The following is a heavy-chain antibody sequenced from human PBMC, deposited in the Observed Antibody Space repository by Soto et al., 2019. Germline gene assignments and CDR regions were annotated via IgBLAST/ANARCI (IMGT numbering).Heavy chain of an antibody. J-gene: IGHJ4*02. CDR1: GDAFQSYA. D-gene: IGHD4-17*01. CDR2: IIPSYDRT. Sequence: QVLLLQSGSEVKKPGSSVKVSCKASGDAFQSYAIHWVRQAPGQGLEYMGRIIPSYDRTKYAQKFQGRLTVTADMYTSTVYMELSSLRPEDTAVYYCARDPTNDYGDDTFDYWGQGTKVIVSS. CDR3: ARDPTNDYGDDTFDY. V-gene: IGHV1-69*06.